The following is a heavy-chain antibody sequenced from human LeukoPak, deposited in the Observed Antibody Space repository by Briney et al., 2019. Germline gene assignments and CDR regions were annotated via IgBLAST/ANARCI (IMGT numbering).Heavy chain of an antibody. CDR1: GFTVSSNY. CDR2: IYSGCST. CDR3: ARELSSLGY. V-gene: IGHV3-66*01. D-gene: IGHD6-13*01. J-gene: IGHJ4*02. Sequence: GGSLRLSCAASGFTVSSNYMSWVRQAPGKVLEWVSVIYSGCSTYYADAVKGRFTISRDNSKNTLYLQMNSLRVEDPAVYYCARELSSLGYWGQGTLVTVSS.